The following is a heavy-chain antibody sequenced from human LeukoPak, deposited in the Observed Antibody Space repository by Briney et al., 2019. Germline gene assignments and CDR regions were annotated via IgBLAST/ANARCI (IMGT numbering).Heavy chain of an antibody. V-gene: IGHV4-34*01. Sequence: SETLSLTCAVYGGSFSGYYWSWIRQPPGKGLEWIGENNHSGSTNYNPSLKSRVTISVDTSKNQFSLKLSSVTAADTAVYYCARDVTPTYFDYWGQGTLVTVSS. CDR3: ARDVTPTYFDY. CDR1: GGSFSGYY. J-gene: IGHJ4*02. D-gene: IGHD4-23*01. CDR2: NNHSGST.